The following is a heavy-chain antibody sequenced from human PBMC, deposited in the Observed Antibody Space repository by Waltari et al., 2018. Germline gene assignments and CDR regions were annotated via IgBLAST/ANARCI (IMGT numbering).Heavy chain of an antibody. CDR1: GGSISSYY. CDR2: IDYSGST. J-gene: IGHJ6*02. V-gene: IGHV4-59*01. D-gene: IGHD3-3*01. Sequence: QVQLQESGPGLVKPSETLSLTCTVSGGSISSYYWSWIRQPPGKGLEWIGYIDYSGSTNYTPSLKCLVTSSVDTPKNQFSLKLSSVTAADTAVYYCARDRITIFGVVSGPEYYYYYYGMDVWGQGTTVTVSS. CDR3: ARDRITIFGVVSGPEYYYYYYGMDV.